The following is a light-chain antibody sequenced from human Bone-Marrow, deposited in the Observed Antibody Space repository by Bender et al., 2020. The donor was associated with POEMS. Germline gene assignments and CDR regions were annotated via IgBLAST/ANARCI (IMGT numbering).Light chain of an antibody. J-gene: IGLJ1*01. V-gene: IGLV4-69*02. CDR1: SEHSSYA. Sequence: QVVLTQPPSASASLGGSVKLTCTLSSEHSSYAIAWHQQQPEKGPRYLMKLNSDGSHIKGDEVPDRFSGSSSGTGRYLTISNLHSEDEADYDCQTGGSGVRFCGTGGKVTVL. CDR2: LNSDGSH. CDR3: QTGGSGVRF.